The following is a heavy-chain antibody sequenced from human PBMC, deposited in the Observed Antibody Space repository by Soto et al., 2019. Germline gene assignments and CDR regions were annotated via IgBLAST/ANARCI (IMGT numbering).Heavy chain of an antibody. CDR1: GGSISSYY. CDR2: IYYSGST. V-gene: IGHV4-59*08. Sequence: PSETLSLTCTGSGGSISSYYWSWIRQPPGKGLEWIGYIYYSGSTNYNPSLKSRVTISVDTSKNQFSLKLSSVTAADTAVYYCARQVGGWAPWYFDYWGQGTLVTVSS. D-gene: IGHD6-19*01. CDR3: ARQVGGWAPWYFDY. J-gene: IGHJ4*02.